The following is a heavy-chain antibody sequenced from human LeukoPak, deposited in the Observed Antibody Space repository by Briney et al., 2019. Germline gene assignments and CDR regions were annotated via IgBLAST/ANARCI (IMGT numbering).Heavy chain of an antibody. CDR1: GYILSGYY. Sequence: ASVKVSCKASGYILSGYYTHWVRQAPGQGLEWMGIINPNGGYTSYAQKFQGRVTMTRDTSTSTVYMELSSLRSEDTAVYYCARALAYCSGGSCYYFDYLGQGTLVTVSS. CDR2: INPNGGYT. J-gene: IGHJ4*02. D-gene: IGHD2-15*01. CDR3: ARALAYCSGGSCYYFDY. V-gene: IGHV1-46*01.